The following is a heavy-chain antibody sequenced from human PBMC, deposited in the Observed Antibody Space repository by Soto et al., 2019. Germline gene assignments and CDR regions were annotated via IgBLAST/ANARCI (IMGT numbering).Heavy chain of an antibody. V-gene: IGHV3-30*04. CDR1: GFTLSNYA. CDR2: ISNDGSNK. J-gene: IGHJ4*02. Sequence: QVQLVESGGGVVQPGRSLKLSCVASGFTLSNYALHWVRQAPGKGPEWMAFISNDGSNKLYADSVKGRFTISRDNSKNTLYLEMNSVRPEDTAVFYCARAGGGYLDYWGQGTLVTVSS. CDR3: ARAGGGYLDY. D-gene: IGHD3-22*01.